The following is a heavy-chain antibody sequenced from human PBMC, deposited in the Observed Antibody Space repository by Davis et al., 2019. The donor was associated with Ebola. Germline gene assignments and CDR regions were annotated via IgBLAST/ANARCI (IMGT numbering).Heavy chain of an antibody. V-gene: IGHV4-39*01. J-gene: IGHJ6*02. D-gene: IGHD3-3*01. CDR1: GGSISSSSYY. CDR2: IYYSGST. CDR3: ARQPEIFGVVTGMDV. Sequence: SETLSLTCTVSGGSISSSSYYWGWIRQPPGKGLEWIGSIYYSGSTYYNPSLKSRVTISVDTSKNQFSLKLSSVTAADTAVYYCARQPEIFGVVTGMDVWGQGTTVTVSS.